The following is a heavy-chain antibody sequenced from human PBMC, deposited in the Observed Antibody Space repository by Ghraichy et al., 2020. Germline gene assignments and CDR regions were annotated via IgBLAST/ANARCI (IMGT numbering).Heavy chain of an antibody. D-gene: IGHD1-26*01. V-gene: IGHV3-11*06. CDR1: GFTFSDYY. J-gene: IGHJ4*02. CDR3: ARHKWELGVLVDY. Sequence: GGSLRLSCAASGFTFSDYYMSWIRQAPGKGLEWVSYISSSSSYTNYADSVKGRFTISRDNAKNSLYLQMNSLRAEGTAVYYCARHKWELGVLVDYWGQGTLVTVSS. CDR2: ISSSSSYT.